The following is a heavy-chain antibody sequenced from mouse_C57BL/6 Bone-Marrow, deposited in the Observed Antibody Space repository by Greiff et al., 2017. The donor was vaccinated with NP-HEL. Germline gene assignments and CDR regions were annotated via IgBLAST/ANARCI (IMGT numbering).Heavy chain of an antibody. J-gene: IGHJ3*01. D-gene: IGHD2-4*01. CDR1: GYTFTSYG. CDR3: ARERAYYDYDWFAY. CDR2: IYPRSGNT. Sequence: QVQPQQSGAELARPGASVKLSCKASGYTFTSYGISWVKQRTGQGLEWIGEIYPRSGNTYYNEKFKGKATLTADKSSSTAYMELRSLTSEDSAVYFCARERAYYDYDWFAYWGQGTLVTVSA. V-gene: IGHV1-81*01.